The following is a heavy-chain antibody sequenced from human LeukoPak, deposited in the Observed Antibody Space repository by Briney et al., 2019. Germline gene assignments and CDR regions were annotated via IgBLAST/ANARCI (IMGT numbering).Heavy chain of an antibody. Sequence: GGSLRLSCAASGFTVSSNYMSWVRQAPGKGLEWVSVIYSGGSTYYADSVKGRFTVSRDNSKNTLYLQMNSLRAEDTAVYYCALATIFGAYYYYYYMDVWGKGTTVTVSS. D-gene: IGHD5-12*01. CDR2: IYSGGST. CDR3: ALATIFGAYYYYYYMDV. CDR1: GFTVSSNY. V-gene: IGHV3-53*01. J-gene: IGHJ6*03.